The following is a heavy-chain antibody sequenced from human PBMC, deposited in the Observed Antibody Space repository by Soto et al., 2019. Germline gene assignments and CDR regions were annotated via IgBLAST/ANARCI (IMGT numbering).Heavy chain of an antibody. CDR3: ARVAY. V-gene: IGHV3-21*01. CDR2: ISSGSSDT. Sequence: GGSLTLSCEASGFTFSRIRLNWVRQVPGKGLEWVASISSGSSDTWYADSVKGRFIISRDNAQKSLFLQMNTLGPEDTAMYYCARVAYWGPGTQVTVSS. J-gene: IGHJ4*02. CDR1: GFTFSRIR.